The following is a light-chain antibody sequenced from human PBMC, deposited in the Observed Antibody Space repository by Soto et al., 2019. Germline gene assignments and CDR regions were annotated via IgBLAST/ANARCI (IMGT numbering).Light chain of an antibody. CDR3: EHYKSYALT. CDR1: QSIRSL. J-gene: IGKJ4*01. CDR2: DAS. Sequence: DVPKTNSNSTEDASVGKEVTATCRASQSIRSLLAWYQQKPGKATKVLIYDASSLESGVPSRFSGSGYGTEFTVSIRSLQPDAFATYFWEHYKSYALTFGGGTKVDI. V-gene: IGKV1-5*01.